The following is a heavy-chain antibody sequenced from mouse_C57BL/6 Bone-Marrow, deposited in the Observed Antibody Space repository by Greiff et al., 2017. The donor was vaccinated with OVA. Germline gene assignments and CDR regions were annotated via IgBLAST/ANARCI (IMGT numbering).Heavy chain of an antibody. V-gene: IGHV1-54*01. Sequence: VQLQQSGAELVRPGTSVKVSCKASGYAFTNYLIEWVKQRPGQGLEWIGVINPGSGGTNYNEKFKGKATLTADNYSSTAYMQLSSLTSEDSAVYFCARRGDYYGSSYYAMDYWGQGTSVTVSS. CDR1: GYAFTNYL. CDR2: INPGSGGT. J-gene: IGHJ4*01. CDR3: ARRGDYYGSSYYAMDY. D-gene: IGHD1-1*01.